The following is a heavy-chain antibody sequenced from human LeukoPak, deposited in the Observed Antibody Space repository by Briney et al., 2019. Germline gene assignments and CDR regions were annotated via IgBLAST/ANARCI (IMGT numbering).Heavy chain of an antibody. CDR1: GYTFTGYY. CDR3: ARDYDFWSGYYTITYYYYGMDV. CDR2: INPNSGGT. D-gene: IGHD3-3*01. J-gene: IGHJ6*02. Sequence: ASVKVSCKASGYTFTGYYMHWVRQAPGQGLEWMGWINPNSGGTNYAQKFQGRVTMTRDTSISTAYMELSSLRSEDTAVYYCARDYDFWSGYYTITYYYYGMDVWGQGTTVTVSS. V-gene: IGHV1-2*02.